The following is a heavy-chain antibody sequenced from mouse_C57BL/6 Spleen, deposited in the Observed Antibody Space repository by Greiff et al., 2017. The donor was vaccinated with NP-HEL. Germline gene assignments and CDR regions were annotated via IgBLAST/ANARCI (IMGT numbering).Heavy chain of an antibody. CDR2: ISSGSSTI. D-gene: IGHD4-1*01. CDR3: ASWGTGTLMDY. Sequence: DVQLVESGGGLVKPGGSLKLSCAASGFTFSDYGMHWVRQAPEKGLEWVAYISSGSSTIYYADTVKGRFTISRDNAKNTLFLQMTSLRSEDTAMYYCASWGTGTLMDYWGQGTSVTVSS. V-gene: IGHV5-17*01. J-gene: IGHJ4*01. CDR1: GFTFSDYG.